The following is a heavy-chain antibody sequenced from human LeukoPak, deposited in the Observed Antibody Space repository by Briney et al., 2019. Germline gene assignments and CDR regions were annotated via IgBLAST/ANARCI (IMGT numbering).Heavy chain of an antibody. J-gene: IGHJ4*02. CDR2: INPNSDGT. Sequence: ASAKVSCKAFGDTFTRYYMHWVRQAPGQGREWMGCINPNSDGTHYVQKFQRRVNMTRDTSISTAYMELSRVRSDDTAVYYCARRKFVAATPIDYWGQGTLVTVSS. D-gene: IGHD2-15*01. CDR3: ARRKFVAATPIDY. CDR1: GDTFTRYY. V-gene: IGHV1-2*02.